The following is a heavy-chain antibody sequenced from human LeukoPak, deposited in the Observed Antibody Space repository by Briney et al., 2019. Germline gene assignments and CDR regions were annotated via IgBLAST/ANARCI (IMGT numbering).Heavy chain of an antibody. CDR2: MSPNSGNT. J-gene: IGHJ4*02. CDR3: ARNLYNTGDFES. CDR1: GYTFTNYD. D-gene: IGHD1-14*01. V-gene: IGHV1-8*01. Sequence: GASVKVSCKASGYTFTNYDIKWVRQATGQGLEWMGWMSPNSGNTVYAQKFQGRITMTRDTSISTAYMELSSLRSEDTAVYYCARNLYNTGDFESWGQGTLVTVSS.